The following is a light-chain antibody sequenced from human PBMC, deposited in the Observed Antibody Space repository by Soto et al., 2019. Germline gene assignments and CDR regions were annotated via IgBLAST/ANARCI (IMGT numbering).Light chain of an antibody. Sequence: DIPMTQSPSSLSAYVGDRVTITCQASQDINSYLIWYQQKPGKVPKVLIYDASNLETGVPSRFSGSGSGTDFAFTISSLQTEDIATYYCQQYDSLPLSFGGGTKVHI. CDR2: DAS. J-gene: IGKJ4*01. V-gene: IGKV1-33*01. CDR3: QQYDSLPLS. CDR1: QDINSY.